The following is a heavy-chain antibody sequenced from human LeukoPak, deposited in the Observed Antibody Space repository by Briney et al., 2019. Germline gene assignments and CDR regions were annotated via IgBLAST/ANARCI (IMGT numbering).Heavy chain of an antibody. CDR1: GFTFSSYW. Sequence: PGGSLRLSCAASGFTFSSYWMSWVRQAPGKGLEWVSAISGSGGSTYYADSVKGRFTISRDNSKNTLYLQMNSLRAEDTAVYYCAKDHPDVDTAMAFDYWGQGTLVTVSS. D-gene: IGHD5-18*01. CDR2: ISGSGGST. J-gene: IGHJ4*02. V-gene: IGHV3-23*01. CDR3: AKDHPDVDTAMAFDY.